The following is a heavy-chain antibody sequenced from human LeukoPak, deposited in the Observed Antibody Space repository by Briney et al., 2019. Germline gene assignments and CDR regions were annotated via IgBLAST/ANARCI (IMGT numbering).Heavy chain of an antibody. J-gene: IGHJ4*02. CDR2: ISGSGGST. CDR3: AKFSYDSSGYSYYFDY. Sequence: PGGSLRLSCAASGFTFSSYAMSWVRQAPGKGLEWVSAISGSGGSTYYADSVKGRFTISRDNSKNTLYLQMNSLRAEDTAVYYCAKFSYDSSGYSYYFDYWGQGTLVTVSS. D-gene: IGHD3-22*01. V-gene: IGHV3-23*01. CDR1: GFTFSSYA.